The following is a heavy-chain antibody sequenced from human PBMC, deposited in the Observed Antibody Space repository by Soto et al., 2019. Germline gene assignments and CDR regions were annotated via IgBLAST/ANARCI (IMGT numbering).Heavy chain of an antibody. CDR3: ARYYYDSSGYLDY. J-gene: IGHJ4*02. D-gene: IGHD3-22*01. CDR1: GDTVSSNSAT. Sequence: SQTLSLTCAISGDTVSSNSATWNWIRQSPSRGLEWLGRTYYRSKWYNDYAVSVKSRITINPDTSKNQFSLQLNSVTPEDTAVYYYARYYYDSSGYLDYWGQGTLVTVSS. V-gene: IGHV6-1*01. CDR2: TYYRSKWYN.